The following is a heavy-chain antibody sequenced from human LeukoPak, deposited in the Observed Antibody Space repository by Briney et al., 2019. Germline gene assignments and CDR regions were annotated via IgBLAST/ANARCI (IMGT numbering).Heavy chain of an antibody. D-gene: IGHD2-15*01. Sequence: GGSLRLSCGASGFTFSRTWMHWVRQAPGQGLEWVSLISWDGGSTYYADSVKGRFTISRDNSKNSLYLQMNSLRTEDTALYYCAEGSVVAALRDYYYMDVWGKGTTVTISS. CDR2: ISWDGGST. J-gene: IGHJ6*03. CDR1: GFTFSRTW. V-gene: IGHV3-43*01. CDR3: AEGSVVAALRDYYYMDV.